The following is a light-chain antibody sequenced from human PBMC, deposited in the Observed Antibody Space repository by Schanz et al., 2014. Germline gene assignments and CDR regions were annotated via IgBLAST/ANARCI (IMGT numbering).Light chain of an antibody. Sequence: QSVLTQPASVSGSPGQSITISCTGTSSDVGGYNYVSWYQQHPGKAPKLMIYDVSNRPSGVSNRFSASKSGNTASLTISGLQAEDEADYYCSSHTSSNTWVFGGGTKLTVL. CDR2: DVS. V-gene: IGLV2-14*01. CDR3: SSHTSSNTWV. CDR1: SSDVGGYNY. J-gene: IGLJ3*02.